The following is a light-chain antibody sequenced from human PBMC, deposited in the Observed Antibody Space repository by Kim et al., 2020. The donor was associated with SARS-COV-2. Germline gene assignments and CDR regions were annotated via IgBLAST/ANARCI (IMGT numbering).Light chain of an antibody. CDR3: QSYDSSNVV. CDR1: SGCIAINY. Sequence: VTPSCARSSGCIAINYAQWYQQRPGSSPTTVIYEDNQRPSGVPDRFSGSIDSSSNSASLNISGLKTEYEADYYCQSYDSSNVVFGGGTQLTVL. V-gene: IGLV6-57*01. CDR2: EDN. J-gene: IGLJ2*01.